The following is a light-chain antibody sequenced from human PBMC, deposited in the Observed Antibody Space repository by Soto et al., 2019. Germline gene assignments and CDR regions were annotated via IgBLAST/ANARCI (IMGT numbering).Light chain of an antibody. CDR2: DTS. J-gene: IGKJ1*01. CDR3: QQRSNWPSWT. V-gene: IGKV3D-20*02. Sequence: EIVLTQSPGTLSLSPGDRVTLSCRASQSFTSSHLAWYQQKPGQAPRLLIYDTSNRATGIPARFSGSGSGTDFTLTISSLEPEDFAVYYCQQRSNWPSWTFGQGTKVEIK. CDR1: QSFTSSH.